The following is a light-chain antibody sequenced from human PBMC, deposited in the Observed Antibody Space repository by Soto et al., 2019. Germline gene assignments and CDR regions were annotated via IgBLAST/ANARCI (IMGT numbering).Light chain of an antibody. V-gene: IGKV3-20*01. J-gene: IGKJ1*01. CDR3: LQYGRSPKT. CDR1: QTVITY. Sequence: EIVMTQSTVTLSVSPGGRATLACGASQTVITYLAWYQQKPGLAPRLLIYGVSIRATGIPDRFSGSGSGTDFTLTISCLEPEYFAVYYCLQYGRSPKTFGQGTKVDI. CDR2: GVS.